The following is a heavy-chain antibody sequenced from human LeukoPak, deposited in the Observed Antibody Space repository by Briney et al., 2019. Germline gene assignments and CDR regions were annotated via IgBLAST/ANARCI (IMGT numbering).Heavy chain of an antibody. D-gene: IGHD4-17*01. CDR2: IYSGGST. CDR3: AKVRYGDRDAFDV. Sequence: GGSLRLSCAASGFIVSSNYMSWVRQAPGKGLEWVSVIYSGGSTYYADSVKGRFTISRDNSKNTLDLQMNRLRAEDRAVYYCAKVRYGDRDAFDVWGQGTMVTVSS. V-gene: IGHV3-53*01. J-gene: IGHJ3*01. CDR1: GFIVSSNY.